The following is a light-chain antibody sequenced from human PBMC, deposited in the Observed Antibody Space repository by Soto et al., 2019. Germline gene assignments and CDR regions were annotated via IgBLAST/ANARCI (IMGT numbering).Light chain of an antibody. Sequence: IVITQSPLSLPVTPGEPASISCVSSQSLLQSNGNTYLDWYLQKPGQSPQLLIYLASYRASGVPDRFSGSGSGTDFTLRISRVEVEDVGVYYCMHALQTLYTFGQGTKLEI. CDR3: MHALQTLYT. V-gene: IGKV2-28*01. J-gene: IGKJ2*01. CDR2: LAS. CDR1: QSLLQSNGNTY.